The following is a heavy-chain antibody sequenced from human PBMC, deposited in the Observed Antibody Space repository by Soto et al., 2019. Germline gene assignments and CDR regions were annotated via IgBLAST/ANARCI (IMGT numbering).Heavy chain of an antibody. CDR3: ANTPRTIFGVTLGAFDI. CDR1: GFTFSSYA. J-gene: IGHJ3*02. V-gene: IGHV3-23*01. CDR2: ISGSGGST. Sequence: GGSLRLSCAASGFTFSSYAMSWVRQAPGKGLEWVSAISGSGGSTYYADSVKGRFTISRDNSKNTLYLQMNSLRAEDTAVYYCANTPRTIFGVTLGAFDIWGQGTMVTVSS. D-gene: IGHD3-3*01.